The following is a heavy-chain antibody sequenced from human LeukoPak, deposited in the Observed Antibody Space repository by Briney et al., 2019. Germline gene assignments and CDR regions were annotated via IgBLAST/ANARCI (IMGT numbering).Heavy chain of an antibody. CDR3: TRALRIAVAGTQYYFDF. J-gene: IGHJ4*02. Sequence: GGSLRLSCTASGFTFGDYAMSWVRQAPGKGLEWVAFIRSKTYTGTTDYAASVKSRFTISRDDSKGIAYLQMNSLKTEDTAVYYCTRALRIAVAGTQYYFDFWGQGTLVTASS. D-gene: IGHD6-19*01. CDR1: GFTFGDYA. V-gene: IGHV3-49*04. CDR2: IRSKTYTGTT.